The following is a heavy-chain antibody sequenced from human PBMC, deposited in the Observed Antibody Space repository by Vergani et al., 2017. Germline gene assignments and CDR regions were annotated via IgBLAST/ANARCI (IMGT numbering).Heavy chain of an antibody. Sequence: QVQLVESGGGVVQPGRSLRLSCGASGFTFSTYSMHWVRQAPGKGLEWVAVISYDGNNKYYADSVKGRFTISRDNSKNTLYLQMNSLRAEDTAVYYCARGDMWSTVTTMWDWGQGTLVTVSS. J-gene: IGHJ4*02. D-gene: IGHD4-11*01. CDR3: ARGDMWSTVTTMWD. CDR1: GFTFSTYS. CDR2: ISYDGNNK. V-gene: IGHV3-30-3*01.